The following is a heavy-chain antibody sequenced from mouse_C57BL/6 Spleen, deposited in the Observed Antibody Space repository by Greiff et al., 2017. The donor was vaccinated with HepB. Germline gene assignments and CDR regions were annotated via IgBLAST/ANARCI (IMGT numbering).Heavy chain of an antibody. Sequence: EVMLVESGGGLVKPGGSLKLSCAASGFTFSSYTMSWVRQTPEKRLEWVATISGGGGNTYYPDSVKGRFTISRDNAKNTLYLQMSSLRSEDTALYYCARLSIYYDYDGDYWGQGTTLTVSS. V-gene: IGHV5-9*01. CDR3: ARLSIYYDYDGDY. J-gene: IGHJ2*01. CDR1: GFTFSSYT. CDR2: ISGGGGNT. D-gene: IGHD2-4*01.